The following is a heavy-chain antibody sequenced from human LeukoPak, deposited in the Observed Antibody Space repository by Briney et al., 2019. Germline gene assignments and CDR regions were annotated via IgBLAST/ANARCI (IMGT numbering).Heavy chain of an antibody. CDR3: AKGDIYSGPFDY. CDR1: GFTFDGYT. D-gene: IGHD3-10*01. V-gene: IGHV3-43*01. J-gene: IGHJ4*02. Sequence: PGGSLRLSCAASGFTFDGYTMHWVRQAPGKGLEWVSLISWDGGSTYYADSVKGRFTISRDNSKNSLYLQMNSLRTEDTALYYCAKGDIYSGPFDYWGQGTLVTVSS. CDR2: ISWDGGST.